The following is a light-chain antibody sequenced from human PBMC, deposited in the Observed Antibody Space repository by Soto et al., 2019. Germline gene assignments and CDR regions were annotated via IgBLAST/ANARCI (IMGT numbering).Light chain of an antibody. CDR1: QSVNIN. J-gene: IGKJ1*01. Sequence: EIVMTQSPATLSVSPGERATVPCRASQSVNINLAWYQQKPGQAPRLLIFGASSRANGIPARFSGSGSGTEFTLTISNLQTEDFAVYYCQQYNKWPRTFGQGTKVDI. V-gene: IGKV3-15*01. CDR2: GAS. CDR3: QQYNKWPRT.